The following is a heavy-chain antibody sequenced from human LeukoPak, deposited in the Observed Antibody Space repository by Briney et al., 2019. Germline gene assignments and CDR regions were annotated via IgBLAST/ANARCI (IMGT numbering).Heavy chain of an antibody. CDR2: IKTTAAGGTT. J-gene: IGHJ4*02. CDR1: GFTFNYAW. Sequence: GGSLRLSCAASGFTFNYAWMSWVRLAPGKGLEWVGRIKTTAAGGTTDYAAPVKGRFTISRDDSKNTLYLQMNSLKTEDTAVYYCTTKTDLLRSSADYWGQGTLVTVSS. D-gene: IGHD3/OR15-3a*01. CDR3: TTKTDLLRSSADY. V-gene: IGHV3-15*01.